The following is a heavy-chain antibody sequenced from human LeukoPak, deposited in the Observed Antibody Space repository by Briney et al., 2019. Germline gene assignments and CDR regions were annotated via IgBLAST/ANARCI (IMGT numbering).Heavy chain of an antibody. CDR3: ARDRWFGELAPLDY. D-gene: IGHD3-10*01. CDR2: IYHSGST. V-gene: IGHV4-38-2*02. Sequence: PSETLSLTCAVSGYSISSGYYWGWIRQPPGKGLEWIGSIYHSGSTYYNPSLKSRVTISVDTSKNQFSLKLSSVTAADTAVYYCARDRWFGELAPLDYRGQGTLVTVSS. CDR1: GYSISSGYY. J-gene: IGHJ4*02.